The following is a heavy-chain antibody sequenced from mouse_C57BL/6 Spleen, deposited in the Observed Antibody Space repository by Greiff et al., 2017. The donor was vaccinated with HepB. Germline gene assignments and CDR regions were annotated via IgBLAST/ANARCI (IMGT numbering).Heavy chain of an antibody. CDR2: IDPSDSYT. J-gene: IGHJ1*03. D-gene: IGHD2-5*01. V-gene: IGHV1-50*01. CDR1: GYTFTSYW. CDR3: ARKTYSNYEYFDV. Sequence: QVQLQQPGAELVKPGASVKLSCKASGYTFTSYWMQWVKQRPGQGLEWIGEIDPSDSYTNYNQKFKGKATLTVDTSSSTAYMQLSSLTSEDSAVYYCARKTYSNYEYFDVWGTGTTVTVSS.